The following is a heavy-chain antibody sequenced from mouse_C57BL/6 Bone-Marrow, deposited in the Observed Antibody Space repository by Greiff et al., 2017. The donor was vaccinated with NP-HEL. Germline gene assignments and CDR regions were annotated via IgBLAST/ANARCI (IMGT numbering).Heavy chain of an antibody. CDR1: GYAFSSYW. CDR2: IYPGDGDT. D-gene: IGHD1-1*01. CDR3: ARYYGSSYFYYC. V-gene: IGHV1-80*01. J-gene: IGHJ2*01. Sequence: QVQLKESGAELVKPGASVKISCKASGYAFSSYWMNWVKQRPGKGLEWIGQIYPGDGDTSYNGKFKGKATLTADKSSSTAYMQLSSLTSEDSAVYFCARYYGSSYFYYCWGQGTTPAVSS.